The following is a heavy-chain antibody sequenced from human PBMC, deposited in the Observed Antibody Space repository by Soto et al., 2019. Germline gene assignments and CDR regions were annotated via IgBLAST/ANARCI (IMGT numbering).Heavy chain of an antibody. J-gene: IGHJ3*02. CDR1: GFTFSSYS. V-gene: IGHV3-21*01. CDR2: ISSSSSYI. CDR3: ARKHIMNTFGGVIASSDAFDI. Sequence: GGSLRLSCAASGFTFSSYSMNWVRQAPGKGLEWVSSISSSSSYIYYADSVKGRFTISRDNAKNSLYLQMNSLRAEDTAVYYCARKHIMNTFGGVIASSDAFDIWGQGTMVTVSS. D-gene: IGHD3-16*02.